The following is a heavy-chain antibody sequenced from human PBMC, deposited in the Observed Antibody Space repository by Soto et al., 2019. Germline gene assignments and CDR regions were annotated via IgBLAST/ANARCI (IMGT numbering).Heavy chain of an antibody. V-gene: IGHV2-5*02. J-gene: IGHJ4*02. D-gene: IGHD3-10*01. CDR1: GFSLTTSGVG. Sequence: QITLKESGPTLVKPTQTLTLTCTFSGFSLTTSGVGVVWIRQPPGKALEWLALIYWDDDTRYSPSLKNRLTITKDTSKNQVVLTMTNMDPVDTATYYCARRDYYSSGSLTFDYWGQGTLVTVSS. CDR2: IYWDDDT. CDR3: ARRDYYSSGSLTFDY.